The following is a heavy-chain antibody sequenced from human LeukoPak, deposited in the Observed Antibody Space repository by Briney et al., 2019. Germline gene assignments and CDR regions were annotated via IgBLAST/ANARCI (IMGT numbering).Heavy chain of an antibody. V-gene: IGHV4-39*01. Sequence: SETLSLTCNVSGASIRSGRNYWGWIRQSPGKGLEWIGSIHYSGSSSYNPSLQSRVSISVDTSKNHISLKVFSLTAADTALYYCARHVSGSAMMHYFDYWGQGNLVTVSS. J-gene: IGHJ4*02. CDR3: ARHVSGSAMMHYFDY. CDR1: GASIRSGRNY. D-gene: IGHD5-18*01. CDR2: IHYSGSS.